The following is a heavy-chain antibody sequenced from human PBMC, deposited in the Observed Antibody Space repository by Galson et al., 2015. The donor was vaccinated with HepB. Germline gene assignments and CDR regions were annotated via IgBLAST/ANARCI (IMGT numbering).Heavy chain of an antibody. J-gene: IGHJ3*02. CDR2: INTNNGNT. CDR1: GYTFTSYG. CDR3: ARKFDDAFDT. Sequence: SVKVSCKASGYTFTSYGITWVRQAPGQGLEWMGWINTNNGNTNYAQKYQGRVTMTTVTSTSTAYMDLRSLRSDDTAVYYCARKFDDAFDTWGQGTMVTVSS. V-gene: IGHV1-18*01. D-gene: IGHD3-16*01.